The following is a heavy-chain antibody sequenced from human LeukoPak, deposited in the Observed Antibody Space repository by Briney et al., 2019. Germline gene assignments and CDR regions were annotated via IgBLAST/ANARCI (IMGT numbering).Heavy chain of an antibody. J-gene: IGHJ4*02. CDR2: ISWKSDRI. CDR3: AKASGYSYFDY. Sequence: GGSLRLSCAASGFTFDDYAMHWVRQAPGKGLEWVSGISWKSDRIGYADSVKGRFTISRDNAKNSLYLQMNSLRAEDTAVYYCAKASGYSYFDYWGQGTLVTVSS. V-gene: IGHV3-9*01. D-gene: IGHD5-18*01. CDR1: GFTFDDYA.